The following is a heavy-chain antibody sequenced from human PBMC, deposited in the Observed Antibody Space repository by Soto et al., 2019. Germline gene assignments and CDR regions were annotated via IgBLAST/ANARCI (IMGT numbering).Heavy chain of an antibody. V-gene: IGHV3-23*01. CDR2: ISSGVNT. CDR3: AKDRSSVTTYLDY. Sequence: PGGSLRLSCAASGFTFCSYAMSWVRQAPGKGLEWVSAISSGVNTYHADSVKGRFTISRDNSKNTLFLQMNILRAEDTAVYHCAKDRSSVTTYLDYWGQGALVTVSS. CDR1: GFTFCSYA. J-gene: IGHJ4*02. D-gene: IGHD4-17*01.